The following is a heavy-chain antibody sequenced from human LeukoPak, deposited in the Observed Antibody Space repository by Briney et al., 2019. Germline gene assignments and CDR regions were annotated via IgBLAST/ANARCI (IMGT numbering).Heavy chain of an antibody. CDR3: AREGPQYCSGGSCYLFDY. D-gene: IGHD2-15*01. V-gene: IGHV3-48*01. CDR2: IVSSSSTI. Sequence: PGGSLRLSCAASGFTFSTYSMNWVRQAPGKGLEWVSYIVSSSSTIYYADSVRGRFTISRDKATNSLYLQMDSLRAADTAVYYCAREGPQYCSGGSCYLFDYWGQGTLVTVSS. J-gene: IGHJ4*02. CDR1: GFTFSTYS.